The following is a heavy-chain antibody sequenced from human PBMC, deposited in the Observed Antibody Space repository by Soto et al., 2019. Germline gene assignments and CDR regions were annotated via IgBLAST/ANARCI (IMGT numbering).Heavy chain of an antibody. CDR1: GSTFTGYY. Sequence: ASVKVSCKASGSTFTGYYMHWVRQAPGQGLEWMGWINPNSGGTNYAQKFQGWVTMTRDTSISTAYMELSRLRSDDTAVYYCARGLYDFWSGYYFDYWGQGTLVTVSS. CDR2: INPNSGGT. D-gene: IGHD3-3*01. J-gene: IGHJ4*02. V-gene: IGHV1-2*04. CDR3: ARGLYDFWSGYYFDY.